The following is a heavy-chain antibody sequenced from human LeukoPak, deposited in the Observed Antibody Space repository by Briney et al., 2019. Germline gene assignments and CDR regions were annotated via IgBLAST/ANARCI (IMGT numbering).Heavy chain of an antibody. V-gene: IGHV3-30*03. CDR3: ARDSGAAAGIGPARTTYFDY. Sequence: GGSLRLSCAASGFTFSSYGMHWVRQAPGKGLEWVAVISYDGSNKYYADAVKGRFTISRDNSKNTLYLQMNSLRAEDTAVYYCARDSGAAAGIGPARTTYFDYWGQGTLVTVSS. J-gene: IGHJ4*02. D-gene: IGHD6-13*01. CDR1: GFTFSSYG. CDR2: ISYDGSNK.